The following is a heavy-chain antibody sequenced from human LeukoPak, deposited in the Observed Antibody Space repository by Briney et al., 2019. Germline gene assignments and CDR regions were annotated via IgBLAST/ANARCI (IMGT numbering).Heavy chain of an antibody. CDR2: IHPDGSGK. Sequence: GGSLRLSCAASGFIFSNYWMAWVRQAPGKGLEWVAMIHPDGSGKSYVDSVRGRFTISRDNAKNTLYLQMNSLRAEDTALYYCTRVQAGRSGLMDVWGRGTTVTVSS. J-gene: IGHJ6*02. D-gene: IGHD2-8*02. CDR3: TRVQAGRSGLMDV. CDR1: GFIFSNYW. V-gene: IGHV3-7*02.